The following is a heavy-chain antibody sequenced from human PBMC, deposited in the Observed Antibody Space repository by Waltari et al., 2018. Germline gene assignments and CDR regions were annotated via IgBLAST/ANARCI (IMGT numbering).Heavy chain of an antibody. CDR3: ARESRGNIGWFDS. J-gene: IGHJ5*01. D-gene: IGHD3-16*01. V-gene: IGHV3-49*03. CDR1: GYTFADYA. Sequence: EVHMVESGGDLVQPGRSLRLSCRGSGYTFADYAVSWFRPAPGRVWEWVGVVKSNIYGGVAQVSAALTGGFTISRDDSENIAYMQMDSLKSEDTAVYYCARESRGNIGWFDSWGQGTLVTVSS. CDR2: VKSNIYGGVA.